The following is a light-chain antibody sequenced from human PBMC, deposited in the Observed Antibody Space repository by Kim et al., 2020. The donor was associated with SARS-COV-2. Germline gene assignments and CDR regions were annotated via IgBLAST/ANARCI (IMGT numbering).Light chain of an antibody. CDR1: QSISSH. CDR2: AAS. CDR3: LQSYITPFT. Sequence: DIQMTQSPSSLSASVGDRVTITCRTTQSISSHLNWYQQKPRRAPRLLISAASTLQGGVPSRFSGSGSETDFTLTISSLQPEDFATYFCLQSYITPFTFGPGTKVDIK. V-gene: IGKV1-39*01. J-gene: IGKJ3*01.